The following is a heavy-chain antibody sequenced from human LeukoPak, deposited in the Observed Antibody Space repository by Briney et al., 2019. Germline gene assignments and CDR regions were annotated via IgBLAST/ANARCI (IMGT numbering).Heavy chain of an antibody. J-gene: IGHJ4*02. V-gene: IGHV4-61*10. Sequence: SETLSLTCSVSGGSISSTGYYWSWIRQPAGKGLEWIGYIYYSGSTNYNPSLKSRVTISVDTSKNQFSLKLSSVTAADTAVYYCARDAYYYDSSGYPVGPYYFDYWGQGTLVTVSS. CDR3: ARDAYYYDSSGYPVGPYYFDY. CDR1: GGSISSTGYY. CDR2: IYYSGST. D-gene: IGHD3-22*01.